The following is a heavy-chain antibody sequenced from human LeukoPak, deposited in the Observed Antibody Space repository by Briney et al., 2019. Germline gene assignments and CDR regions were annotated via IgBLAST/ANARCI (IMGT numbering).Heavy chain of an antibody. CDR2: IYYSGDT. Sequence: PSETLSLTCTVSDGAIAGYSWSWIRQPPGKGLEWIGYIYYSGDTNYNPSLQSRVTVSVDTSKNQFSLKLSSVTAADTAVYYCARHGLLWFGELLHLNWFDPWGQGTLVTVSS. D-gene: IGHD3-10*01. CDR3: ARHGLLWFGELLHLNWFDP. CDR1: DGAIAGYS. V-gene: IGHV4-59*08. J-gene: IGHJ5*02.